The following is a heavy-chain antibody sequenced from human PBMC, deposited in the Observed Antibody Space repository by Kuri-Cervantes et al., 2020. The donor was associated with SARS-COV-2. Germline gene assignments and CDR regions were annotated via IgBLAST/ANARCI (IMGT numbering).Heavy chain of an antibody. CDR1: GFTFSSYG. CDR3: AKAYWNYNYFDY. J-gene: IGHJ4*02. V-gene: IGHV3-30*02. Sequence: GGSLRLSCAASGFTFSSYGMHWVRQAPGTGLEWVAFIRYDGSNKYYADSVKGRFTISRDNSKNTLYLQMNSLRAEDTAVYYCAKAYWNYNYFDYWGQGTLVTVSS. D-gene: IGHD1-7*01. CDR2: IRYDGSNK.